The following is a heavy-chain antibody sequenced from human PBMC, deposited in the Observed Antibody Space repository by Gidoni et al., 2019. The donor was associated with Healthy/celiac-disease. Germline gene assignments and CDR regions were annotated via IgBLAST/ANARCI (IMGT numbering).Heavy chain of an antibody. CDR2: FDTGDGET. D-gene: IGHD6-13*01. V-gene: IGHV1-24*01. CDR3: ATDPLFEAAAGNNWFDP. J-gene: IGHJ5*02. CDR1: VYTLTELS. Sequence: QVQLVQSGAEVKKPGASVKVSSKVSVYTLTELSMHWVRQAPGKGLEWMGGFDTGDGETIYAQKFQGRVTMTEDTSTDTAYMELSSLGSEDTAVYYCATDPLFEAAAGNNWFDPWGQGTLVTVSS.